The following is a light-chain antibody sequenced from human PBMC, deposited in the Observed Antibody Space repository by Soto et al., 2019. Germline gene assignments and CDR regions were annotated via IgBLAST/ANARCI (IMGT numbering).Light chain of an antibody. V-gene: IGKV1-5*01. CDR3: QQCYLGWT. Sequence: DIQMTQSPSTLSASVGDRVTITCRASQIIGRFLAWYQHQPGKAPKLLLYYASTLESGVPSRFSGTGSGTEFTFSITSLQPEDFGTYYCQQCYLGWTFGQWTKVDIK. CDR2: YAS. CDR1: QIIGRF. J-gene: IGKJ1*01.